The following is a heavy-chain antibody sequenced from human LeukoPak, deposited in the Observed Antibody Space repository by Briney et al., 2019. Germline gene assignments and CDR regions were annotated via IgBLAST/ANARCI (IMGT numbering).Heavy chain of an antibody. CDR2: INTNSGGT. J-gene: IGHJ3*02. V-gene: IGHV1-2*02. CDR1: GYTFTGYY. Sequence: ASVKVSCKASGYTFTGYYMHLVRQAPGQGLEWMGWINTNSGGTNYAQKFQGRVTMTRDTSISTAYMELSRLRSDDPAVSYCARMRDAFDIWGQGTMVTVSS. CDR3: ARMRDAFDI.